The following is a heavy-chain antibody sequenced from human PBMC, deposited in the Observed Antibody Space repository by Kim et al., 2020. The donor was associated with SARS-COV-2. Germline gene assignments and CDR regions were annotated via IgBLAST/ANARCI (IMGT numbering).Heavy chain of an antibody. CDR3: VKDRPGTYCSPMDV. V-gene: IGHV3-23*01. J-gene: IGHJ6*02. D-gene: IGHD2-2*01. Sequence: AESVKGRLNGSRDKSKNKLYLQMNSLRVEDTAIYYCVKDRPGTYCSPMDVWGQGHTVTVSS.